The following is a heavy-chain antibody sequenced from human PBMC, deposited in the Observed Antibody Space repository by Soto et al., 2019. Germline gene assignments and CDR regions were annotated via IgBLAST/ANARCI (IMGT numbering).Heavy chain of an antibody. CDR2: ISDDGINK. J-gene: IGHJ4*02. Sequence: QVQLVESGGGVVQPGRSLRLSCSASGFTFSDYALTWVRQAPGKGLEWVAVISDDGINKYIADSVKGRIIISRDNSKNTVFLQMSSLGLQYTAIYYCARRLTASVTAMGYWGQGTLVTVSS. D-gene: IGHD2-21*02. V-gene: IGHV3-30-3*01. CDR1: GFTFSDYA. CDR3: ARRLTASVTAMGY.